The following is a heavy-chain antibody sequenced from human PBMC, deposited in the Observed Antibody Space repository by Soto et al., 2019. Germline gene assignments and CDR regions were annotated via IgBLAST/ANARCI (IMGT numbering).Heavy chain of an antibody. CDR1: GGCISSYY. V-gene: IGHV4-59*01. CDR2: IYYSGST. J-gene: IGHJ3*02. CDR3: ARVLSVYYDSSGYYDDAFDI. Sequence: SETLSLTCTVSGGCISSYYWSWIRQPPGKGLEWIGYIYYSGSTNYNPSLKRRVTISVATSKNQFSLKLSSVTAADTAVYYCARVLSVYYDSSGYYDDAFDIWGQGTMVTVS. D-gene: IGHD3-22*01.